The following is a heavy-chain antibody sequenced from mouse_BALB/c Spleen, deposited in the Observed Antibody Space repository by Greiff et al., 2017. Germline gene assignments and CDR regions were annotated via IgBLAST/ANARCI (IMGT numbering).Heavy chain of an antibody. J-gene: IGHJ4*01. CDR1: GYSFTSYW. CDR2: IDPSDSET. V-gene: IGHV1S127*01. D-gene: IGHD2-14*01. Sequence: QVQLQQSGPQLVRPGASVKISCKASGYSFTSYWMHWVKQRPGQGLEWIGMIDPSDSETRLNKKFKDKATLTVDKSSSTAYMQLSSPTSEDSAVYYCARPYYRYDRYAMDYWGQGTSVTVSA. CDR3: ARPYYRYDRYAMDY.